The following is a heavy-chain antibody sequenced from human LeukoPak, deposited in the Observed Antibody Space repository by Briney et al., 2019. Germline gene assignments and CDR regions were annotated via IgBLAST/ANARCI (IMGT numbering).Heavy chain of an antibody. D-gene: IGHD3-10*01. Sequence: GGSLRLSCAASGFIFSRYGMHWVRQAPGKGLEWVAFIRYDGSNKYYADSVKGRFTISRDNSKNPLYLQMNSLRAEDTAVYYCAKDADYYNSGSYFDYWGQGTLVTVSS. CDR2: IRYDGSNK. CDR3: AKDADYYNSGSYFDY. J-gene: IGHJ4*02. V-gene: IGHV3-30*02. CDR1: GFIFSRYG.